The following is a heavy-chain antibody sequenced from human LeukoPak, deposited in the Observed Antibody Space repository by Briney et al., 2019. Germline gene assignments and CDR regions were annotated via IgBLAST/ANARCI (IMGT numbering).Heavy chain of an antibody. J-gene: IGHJ5*02. Sequence: TGGSLRLSCAASGFSFSSYAMHWVRQAPGKGLEYVSAISSNGIVTYYANSVKGRFIISRDNSKNTLYLQMGSLRPEDMAVYHCARQLAAAGRGWFDPWGQGTLVTVSS. CDR3: ARQLAAAGRGWFDP. CDR1: GFSFSSYA. CDR2: ISSNGIVT. V-gene: IGHV3-64*01. D-gene: IGHD6-13*01.